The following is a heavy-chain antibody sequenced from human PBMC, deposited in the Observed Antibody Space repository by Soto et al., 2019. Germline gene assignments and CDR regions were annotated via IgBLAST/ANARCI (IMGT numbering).Heavy chain of an antibody. Sequence: GASVKVSCKASAYTFTNFAISWVRQAPGQGLEWMGWISAYNGNTNYAQKLQGRVTMTTDTSTSTAYMELRSLRPDDTAVYYCARGRDYYGSGSYRLEWYYYYGMDVWGQGTTVTVSS. CDR2: ISAYNGNT. CDR1: AYTFTNFA. J-gene: IGHJ6*02. V-gene: IGHV1-18*01. CDR3: ARGRDYYGSGSYRLEWYYYYGMDV. D-gene: IGHD3-10*01.